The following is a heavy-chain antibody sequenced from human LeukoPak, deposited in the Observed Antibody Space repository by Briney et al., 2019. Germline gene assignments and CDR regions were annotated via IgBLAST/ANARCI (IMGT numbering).Heavy chain of an antibody. D-gene: IGHD1-26*01. CDR1: GFTFSSYA. J-gene: IGHJ3*02. V-gene: IGHV3-30-3*01. Sequence: GGSLRLSCAASGFTFSSYAMHWVRQAPGKGLEWVAVISYDGSNKYYADSVKGRFTISRDNSKNTLYLQMNSLRAEDTAVYYCASSFFGSYYDAFDIWGQGTMVTVSS. CDR3: ASSFFGSYYDAFDI. CDR2: ISYDGSNK.